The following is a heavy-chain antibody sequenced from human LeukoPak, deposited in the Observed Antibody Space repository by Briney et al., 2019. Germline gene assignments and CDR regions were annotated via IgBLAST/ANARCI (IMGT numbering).Heavy chain of an antibody. D-gene: IGHD2-2*01. Sequence: GGSLRLSCAASGFTFSSYGMHWVRQAPGKGLEWVAVISYDGSNKYYADSVKGRFTISRDNSKNTLYLQMNSLRAEDTAVYYCASQGDCSSTSCYTYFQHWGQGTLVTVSS. CDR2: ISYDGSNK. J-gene: IGHJ1*01. CDR3: ASQGDCSSTSCYTYFQH. CDR1: GFTFSSYG. V-gene: IGHV3-30*03.